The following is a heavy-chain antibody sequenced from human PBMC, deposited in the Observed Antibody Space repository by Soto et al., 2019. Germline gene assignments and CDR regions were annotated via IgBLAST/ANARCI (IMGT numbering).Heavy chain of an antibody. J-gene: IGHJ4*02. CDR3: ARSSYDSSGYSKDYDF. CDR1: GFTFSNAW. CDR2: FKTKTDGGTT. V-gene: IGHV3-15*07. D-gene: IGHD3-22*01. Sequence: PGGSLRLSCAASGFTFSNAWMNWVRQAPGKGLEWVGRFKTKTDGGTTDYAAPVKGRFTISRDNAKNTLSLQMNSLRAEDTAVYFCARSSYDSSGYSKDYDFWGLGT.